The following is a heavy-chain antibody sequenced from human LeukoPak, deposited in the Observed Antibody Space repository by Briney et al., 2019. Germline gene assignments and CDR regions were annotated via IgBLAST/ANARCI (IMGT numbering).Heavy chain of an antibody. CDR2: IYYSGST. D-gene: IGHD3-10*01. CDR1: GGSISSYY. V-gene: IGHV4-59*01. Sequence: SETLSLTCTVSGGSISSYYWSWIRQPPGKGLEWIGYIYYSGSTNYNPSLTSRVTISVDTSKNNFSLKLSSVTAADTAVYYCARAGYGSGSYLIHYFDYWGQGTLVTVSS. J-gene: IGHJ4*02. CDR3: ARAGYGSGSYLIHYFDY.